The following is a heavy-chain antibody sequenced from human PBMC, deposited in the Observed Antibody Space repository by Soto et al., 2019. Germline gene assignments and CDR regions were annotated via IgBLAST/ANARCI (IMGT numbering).Heavy chain of an antibody. Sequence: GGSLRLSCAASGFTFSSYSMNWVRQAPGKGLEWVSSISSSSSYIYYADSVKGRFTISRDNAKNSLYLQMNSLRAEDTAVYYCARDSESSSGWGWFDPWGQGTLVTVSS. J-gene: IGHJ5*02. D-gene: IGHD6-19*01. CDR2: ISSSSSYI. V-gene: IGHV3-21*01. CDR1: GFTFSSYS. CDR3: ARDSESSSGWGWFDP.